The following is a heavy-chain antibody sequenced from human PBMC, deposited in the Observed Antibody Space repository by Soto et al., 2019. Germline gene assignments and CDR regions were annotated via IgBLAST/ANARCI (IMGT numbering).Heavy chain of an antibody. CDR2: ISSSSSYI. Sequence: GGSLRLSCAASGFTFSSYSMNWVRQAPGKGLEWVSSISSSSSYIYYADLVKGRFTISRDNAKNSLYLQMNSLRAEDTAVYYCARVGMTSHAFDIWGQGTMVTVSS. J-gene: IGHJ3*02. CDR1: GFTFSSYS. V-gene: IGHV3-21*01. CDR3: ARVGMTSHAFDI. D-gene: IGHD2-21*02.